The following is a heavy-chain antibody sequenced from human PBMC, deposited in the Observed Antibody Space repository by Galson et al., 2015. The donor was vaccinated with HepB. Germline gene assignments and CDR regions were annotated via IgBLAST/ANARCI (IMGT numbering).Heavy chain of an antibody. CDR3: AKRHYYYYYMDV. CDR1: GFTFSSYA. V-gene: IGHV3-23*01. CDR2: ISGSGGST. Sequence: SLRLSCAASGFTFSSYAMSWVRQAPGKGLEWVSAISGSGGSTYYADSVKGRFTISRDNSKNTLYLQMNSLRAEDTAVYYCAKRHYYYYYMDVWGKGTTVTVSS. J-gene: IGHJ6*03.